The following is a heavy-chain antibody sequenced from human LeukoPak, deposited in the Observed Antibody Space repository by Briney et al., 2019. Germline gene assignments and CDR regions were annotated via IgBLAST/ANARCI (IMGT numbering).Heavy chain of an antibody. D-gene: IGHD6-19*01. CDR2: MYYTGST. J-gene: IGHJ4*02. CDR1: GGSISSHY. Sequence: SEALSLTCTVSGGSISSHYWSWIRQPPGKGLEWIGYMYYTGSTNYNPSLKSRVTISVDTSKSQFSLRLNSVTAADTAVYYCARASVADDELFDYWGQGTLVTVSS. CDR3: ARASVADDELFDY. V-gene: IGHV4-59*11.